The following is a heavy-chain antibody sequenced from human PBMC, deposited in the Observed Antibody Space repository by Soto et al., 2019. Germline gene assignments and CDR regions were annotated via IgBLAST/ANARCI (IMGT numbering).Heavy chain of an antibody. CDR3: ARARYCSSTGCSEAFDI. CDR1: GYTFTNYA. D-gene: IGHD2-2*01. J-gene: IGHJ3*02. CDR2: INAGNGNT. Sequence: QVQFVQSGAELKKPGASVKVSCKASGYTFTNYAMHWVRQAPGQRLEWMGWINAGNGNTKYSQKFQGRVTITRDTSARTAYVELTILGSDDTSVYYCARARYCSSTGCSEAFDIWGQGTLVTVSS. V-gene: IGHV1-3*01.